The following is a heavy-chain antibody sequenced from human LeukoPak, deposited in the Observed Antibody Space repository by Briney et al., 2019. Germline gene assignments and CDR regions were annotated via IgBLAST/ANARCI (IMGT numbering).Heavy chain of an antibody. CDR3: ARRLTQYDCFDP. CDR2: TYYWSTWYN. D-gene: IGHD2-2*01. CDR1: GDSVPSNSVT. V-gene: IGHV6-1*01. Sequence: SQTLSLTCAISGDSVPSNSVTCNWIRQSPSRGLEWLGRTYYWSTWYNDYAVSVRGRITVNPDTSKNQFSLHLNSVTPEDTAVYYCARRLTQYDCFDPWGQGILVTVSS. J-gene: IGHJ5*02.